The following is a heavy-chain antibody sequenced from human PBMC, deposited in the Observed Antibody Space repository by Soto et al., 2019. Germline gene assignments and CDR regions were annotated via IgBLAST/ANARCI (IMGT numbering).Heavy chain of an antibody. D-gene: IGHD3-10*01. Sequence: EGQPLESGGGLVQPGGSLRLSCAASGFTFSSYAMSWVRHAPGKGLEWVSAISGSGGSTYYADSVKGRFTISRDNSKNTLYLQMNSLRAEDTAVYYCAKASGWFGEFDYWGQGTLVTVSS. V-gene: IGHV3-23*01. CDR3: AKASGWFGEFDY. CDR2: ISGSGGST. J-gene: IGHJ4*02. CDR1: GFTFSSYA.